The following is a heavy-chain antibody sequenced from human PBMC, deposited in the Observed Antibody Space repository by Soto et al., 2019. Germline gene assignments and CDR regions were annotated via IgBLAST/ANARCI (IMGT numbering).Heavy chain of an antibody. J-gene: IGHJ4*02. CDR2: INPNSGGT. V-gene: IGHV1-2*02. CDR1: GGTFSSYA. CDR3: ARDHDSLLWFGELSTDY. Sequence: QVQLVQSGAEVKKPGSSVKVSCKASGGTFSSYAISWVRQAPGQGLEWMGWINPNSGGTNYAQKFQGRVTMTRDTSISTAYMELSRLRSDDTAVYYCARDHDSLLWFGELSTDYWGQGTLVTVSS. D-gene: IGHD3-10*01.